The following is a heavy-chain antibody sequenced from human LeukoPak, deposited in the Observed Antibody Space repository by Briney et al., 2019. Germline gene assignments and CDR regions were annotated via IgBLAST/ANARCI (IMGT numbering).Heavy chain of an antibody. D-gene: IGHD5-12*01. CDR2: ISANNGNT. J-gene: IGHJ4*02. Sequence: GASVKVSCKASGYTFTSYGISWVRQAPGQGLEWMGWISANNGNTNYAQKLQGRVTMTTDTSTSTAYMELRSLRSDDTAVYYCARGDSGYDFAPFDYWGQGTLVTVSS. V-gene: IGHV1-18*01. CDR3: ARGDSGYDFAPFDY. CDR1: GYTFTSYG.